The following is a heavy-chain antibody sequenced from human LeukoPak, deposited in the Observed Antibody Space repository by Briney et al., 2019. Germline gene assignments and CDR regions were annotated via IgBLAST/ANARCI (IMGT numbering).Heavy chain of an antibody. CDR2: IYYTGST. CDR1: GGSVSNYF. CDR3: ARPSRSISTAGAFDI. Sequence: SETLSLTCTVSGGSVSNYFWSWIRQPPGKGLEWIGYIYYTGSTNYNPSLKSRVTISVGTSKNQFSLKLSSVTAADTAVYYCARPSRSISTAGAFDIWGQGTMVTVSS. V-gene: IGHV4-59*02. J-gene: IGHJ3*02. D-gene: IGHD3-10*01.